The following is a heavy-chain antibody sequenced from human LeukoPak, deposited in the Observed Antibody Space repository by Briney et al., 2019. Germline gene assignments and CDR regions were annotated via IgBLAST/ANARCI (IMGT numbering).Heavy chain of an antibody. CDR1: GYTFTGYY. CDR3: VREGNELLSKNFDY. Sequence: ASVKVSCKASGYTFTGYYIHWVRQAPGQGLERMGYINPHSGGTHSPQKFQGRVTMTTDTSISAAYMELSSLISDDTAMYYCVREGNELLSKNFDYWGQGTLVTVSS. CDR2: INPHSGGT. D-gene: IGHD2-21*02. J-gene: IGHJ4*02. V-gene: IGHV1-2*02.